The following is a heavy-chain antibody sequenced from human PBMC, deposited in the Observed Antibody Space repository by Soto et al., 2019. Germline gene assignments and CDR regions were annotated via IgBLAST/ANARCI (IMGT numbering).Heavy chain of an antibody. Sequence: EVQLLESGGGLVQPGGSLRLSCAASGFNFSSYAMTWVRQAPGKGLEWVSVISGSGGGTYCAASVKGRFTISRDNSKNTRYLQINSLRAADTAVYYCAKDLWRFTGYSSGWYYFDYWGQGTLVTVSS. CDR3: AKDLWRFTGYSSGWYYFDY. D-gene: IGHD6-19*01. CDR1: GFNFSSYA. V-gene: IGHV3-23*01. CDR2: ISGSGGGT. J-gene: IGHJ4*02.